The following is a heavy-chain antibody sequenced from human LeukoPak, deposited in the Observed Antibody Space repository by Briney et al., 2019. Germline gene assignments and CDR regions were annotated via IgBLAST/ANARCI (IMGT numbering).Heavy chain of an antibody. J-gene: IGHJ4*02. Sequence: SETLSLTCAVSGGSISSSNWWSWVRQPPGKGLEWIGEIYHSGSTNYNPSPKSRVTISVDKSKNQFSLKLSSVTAADTAVYYCARDDPASLYFDYWGQGTLVTVSS. CDR1: GGSISSSNW. CDR3: ARDDPASLYFDY. CDR2: IYHSGST. V-gene: IGHV4-4*02.